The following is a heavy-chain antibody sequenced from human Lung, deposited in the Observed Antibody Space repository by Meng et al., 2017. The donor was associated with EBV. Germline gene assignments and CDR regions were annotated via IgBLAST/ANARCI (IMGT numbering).Heavy chain of an antibody. CDR1: GYSFSSNP. CDR3: ARPNYGSGSYYD. J-gene: IGHJ4*02. CDR2: IYPGDSDT. V-gene: IGHV5-51*01. D-gene: IGHD3-10*01. Sequence: VQLVQSGAEVKKPGAAVKVSCKASGYSFSSNPIIWVRQAPGQRLEWMGIIYPGDSDTRYSPSFQGQVTISADKSISTAYLQWSSLKASDTAMYYCARPNYGSGSYYDWGQGTLGTVAS.